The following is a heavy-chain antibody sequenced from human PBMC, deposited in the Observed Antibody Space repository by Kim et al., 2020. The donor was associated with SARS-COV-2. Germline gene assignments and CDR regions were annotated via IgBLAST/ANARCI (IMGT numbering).Heavy chain of an antibody. Sequence: GGSLRLSCAASGFTFSSYWMSWVRQAPGKGLEWVANIKQDGSEKYYVDSVKGRFTISRDNAKNSLYLQMNSLRAEDTAVYYCARVNRITIFGVVSRYFDYWGQGTLVTVSS. D-gene: IGHD3-3*01. CDR2: IKQDGSEK. CDR1: GFTFSSYW. J-gene: IGHJ4*02. V-gene: IGHV3-7*01. CDR3: ARVNRITIFGVVSRYFDY.